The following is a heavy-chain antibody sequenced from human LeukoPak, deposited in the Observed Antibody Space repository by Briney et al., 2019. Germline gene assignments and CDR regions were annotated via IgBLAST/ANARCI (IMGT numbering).Heavy chain of an antibody. CDR3: AKEDGDYVITHWFDP. D-gene: IGHD4-17*01. CDR2: ISGSGGST. Sequence: GRSLRLSCAASGFTFSSYAMSWVRQAPGKGLEWVSAISGSGGSTYYAGSVKGRFTISRDNSKNTLYLQMNSLRAEDTAVYYCAKEDGDYVITHWFDPWGQGTLVTVSS. CDR1: GFTFSSYA. J-gene: IGHJ5*02. V-gene: IGHV3-23*01.